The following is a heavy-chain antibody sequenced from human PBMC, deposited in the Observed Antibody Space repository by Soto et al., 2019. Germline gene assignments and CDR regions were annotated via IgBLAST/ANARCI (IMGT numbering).Heavy chain of an antibody. V-gene: IGHV1-18*01. D-gene: IGHD5-18*01. CDR3: AADIQQYFDY. Sequence: ASVKVSCKASGYTFTSYGISWVRQAPGQGLEWMGWIIAGSGNTNYAQKLQGRVTMTRDTSTSTAYMELSSLRSEDTAVYYCAADIQQYFDYWGQGTLVTVSS. CDR1: GYTFTSYG. CDR2: IIAGSGNT. J-gene: IGHJ4*02.